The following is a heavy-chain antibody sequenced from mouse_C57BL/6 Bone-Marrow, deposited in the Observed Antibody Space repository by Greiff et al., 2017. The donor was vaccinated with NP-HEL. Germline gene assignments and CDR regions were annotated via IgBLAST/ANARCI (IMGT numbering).Heavy chain of an antibody. CDR3: ARSLRGAWFAY. V-gene: IGHV1-54*01. Sequence: QVQLKESGAELVRPGTSVKVSCKASGYAFTNYLIEWVKQRPGQGLEWIGVINPGSGGTNYNEKFKGKATLTADKSSSTAYMQLSSLTSEDSAVYFCARSLRGAWFAYWGQGTLVTVSA. CDR1: GYAFTNYL. CDR2: INPGSGGT. D-gene: IGHD6-1*01. J-gene: IGHJ3*01.